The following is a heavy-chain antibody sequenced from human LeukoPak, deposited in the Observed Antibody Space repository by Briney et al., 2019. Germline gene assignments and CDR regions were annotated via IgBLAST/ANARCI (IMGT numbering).Heavy chain of an antibody. J-gene: IGHJ4*02. CDR2: IIPLTGVV. Sequence: ASVKVSCKTSADIFSSYAINWVRQAPGQGLEWMGRIIPLTGVVNYGQKLQTRVTISADKSTSTAYMEVSSPRFEDTAVYFCARGRRCSAGSCYAADLDSWGQGTLVTVSS. CDR1: ADIFSSYA. CDR3: ARGRRCSAGSCYAADLDS. D-gene: IGHD2-15*01. V-gene: IGHV1-69*04.